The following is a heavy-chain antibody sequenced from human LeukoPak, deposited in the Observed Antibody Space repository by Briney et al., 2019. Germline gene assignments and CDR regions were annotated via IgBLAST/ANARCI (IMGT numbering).Heavy chain of an antibody. J-gene: IGHJ1*01. CDR2: IWYDGSKK. CDR3: ARVSEDYSSGWYEEYFRY. V-gene: IGHV3-33*08. CDR1: GFTFSSDA. Sequence: QPGGSLRLSCIGTGFTFSSDAMGWVRQAPGKGLEWVAVIWYDGSKKNYADSVKGRFTISRDNSKNTLNLQMTSLRAEDTAVYYSARVSEDYSSGWYEEYFRYWGQGTLVIVSS. D-gene: IGHD6-19*01.